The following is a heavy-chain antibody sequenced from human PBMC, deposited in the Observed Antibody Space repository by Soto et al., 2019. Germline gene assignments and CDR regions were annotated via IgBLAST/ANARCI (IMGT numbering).Heavy chain of an antibody. V-gene: IGHV4-31*03. D-gene: IGHD2-8*01. Sequence: PSETLSLTCTVSGGSIRSGGYYWSWVRQNPRRGLEWIGNIYYSGNTYYNPSLKSRLTISVDTSKNQFSLNLSSVTAADTAVYYWATERLMATPGTARHYFGWDVGRQGXTVTV. J-gene: IGHJ6*02. CDR2: IYYSGNT. CDR3: ATERLMATPGTARHYFGWDV. CDR1: GGSIRSGGYY.